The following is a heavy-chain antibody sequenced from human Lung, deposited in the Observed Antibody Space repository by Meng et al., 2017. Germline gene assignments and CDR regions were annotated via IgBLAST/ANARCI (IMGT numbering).Heavy chain of an antibody. J-gene: IGHJ4*02. CDR2: ITGDGSST. CDR1: GFTFSTHW. V-gene: IGHV3-74*01. Sequence: ELELWESGGGLVQPGGSLRLSCAASGFTFSTHWMHWVRQAPGKGLEWVSRITGDGSSTIYADSVQGRFTMSRDNAKNTLSLQMNSLRAEDTAVYYCARGGVTTDDWGQGTLVTVSS. D-gene: IGHD4-17*01. CDR3: ARGGVTTDD.